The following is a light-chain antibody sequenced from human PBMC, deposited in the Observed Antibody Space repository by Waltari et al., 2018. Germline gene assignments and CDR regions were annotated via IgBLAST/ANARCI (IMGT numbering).Light chain of an antibody. CDR3: RQALQSPLT. J-gene: IGKJ4*01. V-gene: IGKV2-28*01. CDR1: RSLLHSSRDNY. CDR2: LGA. Sequence: IVMLPSPPSLPAPPGEPGSISSKSTRSLLHSSRDNYVEWYLQKPGQSPQLLISLGANRAAGVTDRFSGSGSGTDFTLKISRVEAEDVGVYYCRQALQSPLTFGGGTKVEIK.